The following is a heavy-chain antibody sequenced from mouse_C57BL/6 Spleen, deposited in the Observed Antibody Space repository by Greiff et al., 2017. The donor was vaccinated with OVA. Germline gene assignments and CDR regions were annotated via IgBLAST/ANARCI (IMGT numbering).Heavy chain of an antibody. D-gene: IGHD1-1*01. V-gene: IGHV5-17*01. J-gene: IGHJ1*03. CDR2: ISSGSSTI. CDR1: GFTFSDYG. Sequence: EVKLMESGGGLVKPGGSLKLSCAASGFTFSDYGMHWVRQAPEKGLEWVAYISSGSSTIYYADTVKGRFTISRDNAKNTLFLPMTSLRSEDTAMYYCATCYYYGSSYGYFDVWGTGTTVTVSS. CDR3: ATCYYYGSSYGYFDV.